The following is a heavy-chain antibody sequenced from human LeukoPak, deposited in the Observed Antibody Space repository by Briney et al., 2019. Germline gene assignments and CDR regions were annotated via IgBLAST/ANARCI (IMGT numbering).Heavy chain of an antibody. CDR1: GYSFTNYA. Sequence: ASVKVSCKASGYSFTNYAMNWVRQAPGQGLEWMGWINTNTGNPTYAQGFIGRFVFSLDTSVSTAYLQISSLKAEDTAVYYCARDPSGSYINWFDSWGQGTLVTVPS. CDR2: INTNTGNP. D-gene: IGHD1-26*01. J-gene: IGHJ5*01. V-gene: IGHV7-4-1*02. CDR3: ARDPSGSYINWFDS.